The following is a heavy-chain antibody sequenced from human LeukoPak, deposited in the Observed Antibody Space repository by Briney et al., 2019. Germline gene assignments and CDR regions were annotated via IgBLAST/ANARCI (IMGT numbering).Heavy chain of an antibody. CDR2: MNPNSGNT. CDR1: GYTFTSYD. Sequence: GASVKVSCKASGYTFTSYDINWVRQATGQGLEWMGWMNPNSGNTGHAQKFQGRVTMTRNTSISTAYMELSSLRSEDTAVYYCARVSPRDFRSGYSYTFDYWGQGTLVTVSS. D-gene: IGHD3-3*01. J-gene: IGHJ4*02. V-gene: IGHV1-8*01. CDR3: ARVSPRDFRSGYSYTFDY.